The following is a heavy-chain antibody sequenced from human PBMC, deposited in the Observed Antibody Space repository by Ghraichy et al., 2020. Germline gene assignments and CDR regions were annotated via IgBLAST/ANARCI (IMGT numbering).Heavy chain of an antibody. V-gene: IGHV3-30-3*01. J-gene: IGHJ4*02. CDR1: GFTFSSYA. CDR2: ISYDGSNK. Sequence: GGSLRLSCAASGFTFSSYAMHWVRQAPGKGLEWVAVISYDGSNKYYADSVKGRFTISRDNSKNTLYLQMNSLRAEDTAVYYCARSGLAGRDGYNSRLGYWGQGTLVTVSS. D-gene: IGHD5-24*01. CDR3: ARSGLAGRDGYNSRLGY.